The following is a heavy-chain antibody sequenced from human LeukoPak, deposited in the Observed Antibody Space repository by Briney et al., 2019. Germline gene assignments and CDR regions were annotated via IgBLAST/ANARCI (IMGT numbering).Heavy chain of an antibody. CDR1: GFIVSSNY. J-gene: IGHJ4*02. D-gene: IGHD3-3*02. CDR2: IHNDGST. CDR3: AALARDY. Sequence: GGSLRLSCAASGFIVSSNYMTWVRQTPGEGLEWVSVIHNDGSTYYTDSVKGRFTISRDNSKNTLYLQMNSLRVEDTAVYYCAALARDYWGQGTLVTVSS. V-gene: IGHV3-53*01.